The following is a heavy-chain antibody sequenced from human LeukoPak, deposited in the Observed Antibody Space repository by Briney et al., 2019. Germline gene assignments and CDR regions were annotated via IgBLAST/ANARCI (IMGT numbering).Heavy chain of an antibody. D-gene: IGHD3-22*01. Sequence: SETLSLTCTVSGGSISSGDYYWSWIRQPPGKGLEWIGYICYSGSTYYNPSLKSRVTISVDTSKNQFSLKLSSVTAADTAVYYCARDQGYYDSSGYFWYFDLWGRGTLVTVSS. CDR2: ICYSGST. CDR1: GGSISSGDYY. CDR3: ARDQGYYDSSGYFWYFDL. J-gene: IGHJ2*01. V-gene: IGHV4-30-4*01.